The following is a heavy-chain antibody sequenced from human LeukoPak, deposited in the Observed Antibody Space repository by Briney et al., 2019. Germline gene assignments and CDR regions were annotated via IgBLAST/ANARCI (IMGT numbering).Heavy chain of an antibody. V-gene: IGHV3-30*09. CDR2: ISYDGSNK. CDR3: ARESRYCSGDSCPKYFDY. J-gene: IGHJ4*02. CDR1: GFTFSSYA. Sequence: GGSLRLSCAASGFTFSSYAMHWVRQAPGKGLEWVAVISYDGSNKYYADSVKGRFAISRDNSKNTLYLQMNSLRAEDTAVYYCARESRYCSGDSCPKYFDYWGQGTLVTVSS. D-gene: IGHD2-15*01.